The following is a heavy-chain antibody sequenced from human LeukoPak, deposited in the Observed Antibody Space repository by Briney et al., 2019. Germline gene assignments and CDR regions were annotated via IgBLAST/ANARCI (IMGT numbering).Heavy chain of an antibody. CDR1: GGSFSGYY. CDR2: INHSGST. J-gene: IGHJ4*02. V-gene: IGHV4-34*01. Sequence: SETLSLTCAVYGGSFSGYYWSCIRQPPGKGLEWIGEINHSGSTNYNPSLKSRVTISVDTSKNQFSLKLSSVTAADTAVYYCARGPDIVVVPAASVDDSSGYYYFDYWGQGTLVTVSS. D-gene: IGHD2-2*01. CDR3: ARGPDIVVVPAASVDDSSGYYYFDY.